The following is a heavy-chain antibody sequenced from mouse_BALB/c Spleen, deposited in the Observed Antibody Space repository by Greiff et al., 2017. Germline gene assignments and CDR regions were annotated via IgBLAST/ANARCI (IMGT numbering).Heavy chain of an antibody. CDR2: IYPGDGDT. D-gene: IGHD1-2*01. Sequence: VQLQQSGAELVRPGTSVKLSCKASGYTFTSYWMQWVNQRPGQGLEWIGAIYPGDGDTRYTQKFKGKATLTADKSSSTAYMQLSSLASEDSAVYYCARIGVITTATGGYYAMDYWGQGTSVTVSS. CDR3: ARIGVITTATGGYYAMDY. V-gene: IGHV1-87*01. J-gene: IGHJ4*01. CDR1: GYTFTSYW.